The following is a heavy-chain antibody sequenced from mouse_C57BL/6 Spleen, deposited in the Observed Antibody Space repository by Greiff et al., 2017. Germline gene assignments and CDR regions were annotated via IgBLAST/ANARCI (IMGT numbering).Heavy chain of an antibody. CDR1: GYTFTSYW. CDR2: IHPNSGST. D-gene: IGHD1-1*01. Sequence: VQLQQPGAELVKPGASVKLSCKASGYTFTSYWMHWVKQRPGQGLEWIGMIHPNSGSTNYNEKFKSKATLTVDKSSSTAYMQLSSLTSEDSAVYYCARSPIFITTVERYFDVWGTGTTVTVSS. V-gene: IGHV1-64*01. CDR3: ARSPIFITTVERYFDV. J-gene: IGHJ1*03.